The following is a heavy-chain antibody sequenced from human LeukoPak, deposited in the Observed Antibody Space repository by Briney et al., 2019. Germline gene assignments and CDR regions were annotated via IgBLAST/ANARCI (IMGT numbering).Heavy chain of an antibody. V-gene: IGHV1-18*01. CDR1: GYTFTSYG. Sequence: GASVKVSCKASGYTFTSYGISWVRQAPGQGLEWMGWISAYNGNTNYAQKLQGRVTMTTDTSTSTAYMELRSLRSDDTAVYYCARDTYYYDSSGYQELDYWGQGTQVTVSS. J-gene: IGHJ4*02. CDR3: ARDTYYYDSSGYQELDY. D-gene: IGHD3-22*01. CDR2: ISAYNGNT.